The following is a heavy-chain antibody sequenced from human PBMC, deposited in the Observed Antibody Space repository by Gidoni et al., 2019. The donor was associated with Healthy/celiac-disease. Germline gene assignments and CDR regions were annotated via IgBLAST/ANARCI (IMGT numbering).Heavy chain of an antibody. CDR1: GFTFRSYS. J-gene: IGHJ4*02. CDR2: ISSSSSYI. Sequence: EVQLVESGGGLVKPGGSLRLSCAASGFTFRSYSMNWVRQAPGKGLEWVSSISSSSSYIYYADSVKGRFTSSRDNAKNSLYLQMNSLRAEDTAVYYCARDRRGSHWEGYYFDYWGQGTLVTVSS. D-gene: IGHD1-26*01. V-gene: IGHV3-21*01. CDR3: ARDRRGSHWEGYYFDY.